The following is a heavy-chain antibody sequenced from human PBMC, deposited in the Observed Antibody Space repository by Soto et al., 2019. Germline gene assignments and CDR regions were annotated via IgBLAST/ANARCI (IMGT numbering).Heavy chain of an antibody. Sequence: GGSLRLSCAASGFTFSSYGMHWVRQAPGKGLEWVAVISYDGSNKYYADSVKGRFTISRDNSKNTLYLQMNSLRAEDTAVYYCATPMVRGALDYWGQGTLVTVSS. D-gene: IGHD3-10*01. J-gene: IGHJ4*02. CDR3: ATPMVRGALDY. CDR2: ISYDGSNK. CDR1: GFTFSSYG. V-gene: IGHV3-30*03.